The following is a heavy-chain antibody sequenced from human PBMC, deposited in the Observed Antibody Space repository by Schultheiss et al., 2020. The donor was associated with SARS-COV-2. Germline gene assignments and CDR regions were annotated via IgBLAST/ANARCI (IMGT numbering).Heavy chain of an antibody. J-gene: IGHJ2*01. CDR3: ARRGFAWFFDL. V-gene: IGHV4-4*02. Sequence: SETLSLTCAVSGAPIGNSNWWSWIRQPPGKGLEWIGEINHSGSTNYNPSLKSRVTISVDTSKNQFSLKVTSLTAADTAMYYCARRGFAWFFDLWGRGTLVTVSS. CDR2: INHSGST. CDR1: GAPIGNSNW.